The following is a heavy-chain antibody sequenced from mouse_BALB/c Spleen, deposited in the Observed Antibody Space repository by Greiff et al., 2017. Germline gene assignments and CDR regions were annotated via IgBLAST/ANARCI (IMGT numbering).Heavy chain of an antibody. CDR3: ASDYGPFAY. D-gene: IGHD2-4*01. CDR2: INPYNGDT. CDR1: GYSFTGYF. J-gene: IGHJ3*01. Sequence: EVQLQESGPELVKPGASVKISCKASGYSFTGYFMNWVMQSHGKSLEWIGRINPYNGDTFYNQKFKGKATLTVDKSSSTAHMELRSLASEDSAVYYCASDYGPFAYWGQGTLVTVSA. V-gene: IGHV1-20*02.